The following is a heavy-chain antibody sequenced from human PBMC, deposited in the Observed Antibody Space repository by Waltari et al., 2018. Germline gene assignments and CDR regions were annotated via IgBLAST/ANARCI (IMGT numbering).Heavy chain of an antibody. CDR2: INAGNGNT. V-gene: IGHV1-3*01. D-gene: IGHD6-6*01. CDR3: ARGTRLEYSSSSRRLWRAFDI. CDR1: GYTFTSYA. Sequence: QVQLVQSGAEVKKPGASVKVSCKASGYTFTSYAMHWVRQAPGQRLEWMGWINAGNGNTKYSQKFQGRVTITRDTSASTAYMELSSLRSEDTAVYYCARGTRLEYSSSSRRLWRAFDIWGQGTMVTVSS. J-gene: IGHJ3*02.